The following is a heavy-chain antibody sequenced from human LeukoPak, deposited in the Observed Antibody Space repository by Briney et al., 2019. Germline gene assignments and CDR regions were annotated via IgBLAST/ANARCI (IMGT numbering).Heavy chain of an antibody. D-gene: IGHD4-23*01. CDR3: AKDLGSVVTPPSLDY. CDR1: GGTFSSYA. Sequence: SCKASGGTFSSYAMSWVRQAPGKGLEWVSAASGSGGSTYYADSVKGRFTISRDNSKNTLYLQMNSLRAEDTAVYYCAKDLGSVVTPPSLDYWGQGTLVTVSS. V-gene: IGHV3-23*01. CDR2: ASGSGGST. J-gene: IGHJ4*02.